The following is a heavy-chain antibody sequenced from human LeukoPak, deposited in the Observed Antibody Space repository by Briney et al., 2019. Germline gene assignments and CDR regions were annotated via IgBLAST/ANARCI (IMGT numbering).Heavy chain of an antibody. J-gene: IGHJ4*02. CDR1: GLTGSHNY. CDR2: IHTSGDT. V-gene: IGHV3-66*03. CDR3: AKEFNRGLPDY. Sequence: GGSLRLSCAASGLTGSHNYVSWVRQAPGKGLEWVSAIHTSGDTCYADSVKGRFTISRDNSKNTLYLQMSSLRAEDTAVYYGAKEFNRGLPDYWGQGTLVTVPS. D-gene: IGHD2-21*01.